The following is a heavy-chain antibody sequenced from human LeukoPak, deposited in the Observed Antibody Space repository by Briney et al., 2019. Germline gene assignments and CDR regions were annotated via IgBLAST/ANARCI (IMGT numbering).Heavy chain of an antibody. CDR1: VYIFTRYY. V-gene: IGHV1-2*02. D-gene: IGHD3-22*01. Sequence: SVKVSLKASVYIFTRYYMHWVRQAAGQAGEWMGWFNPNSCGTNYAKKFQGRVNMTRDTSSSTAYLQWSSLKASDTAMYYCARQSKTGDSSGYYDPSFDYWGQGTLVTVSS. CDR3: ARQSKTGDSSGYYDPSFDY. CDR2: FNPNSCGT. J-gene: IGHJ4*02.